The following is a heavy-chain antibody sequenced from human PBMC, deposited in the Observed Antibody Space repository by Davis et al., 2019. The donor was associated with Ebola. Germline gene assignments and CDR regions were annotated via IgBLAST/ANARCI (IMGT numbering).Heavy chain of an antibody. V-gene: IGHV5-51*01. Sequence: PGGSLRLSCKGSGYSFTSYWIGWVRQMPGKGLEWMGIIYPGDSDTRYSPSFQGQVTISADKSISTAYLQWSSLKASDTAMYYCARLAGGNSYGMNWFDPWGQGTLVTVSS. CDR2: IYPGDSDT. J-gene: IGHJ5*02. D-gene: IGHD5-18*01. CDR1: GYSFTSYW. CDR3: ARLAGGNSYGMNWFDP.